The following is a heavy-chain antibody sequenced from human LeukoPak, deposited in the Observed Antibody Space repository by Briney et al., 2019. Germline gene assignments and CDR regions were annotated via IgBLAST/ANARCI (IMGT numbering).Heavy chain of an antibody. V-gene: IGHV6-1*01. CDR2: TYYRSKWYN. D-gene: IGHD6-13*01. J-gene: IGHJ6*02. Sequence: SQTLSLTCAISGDSVSSNSAAWNWIRRSPSRGLEWLGRTYYRSKWYNDYAVSVKSRITINPDTSKNQFSLQLNSVTPEDTAVYYCAKEGRGIAAAGFYYYYGMDVWGQGTTVTVSS. CDR3: AKEGRGIAAAGFYYYYGMDV. CDR1: GDSVSSNSAA.